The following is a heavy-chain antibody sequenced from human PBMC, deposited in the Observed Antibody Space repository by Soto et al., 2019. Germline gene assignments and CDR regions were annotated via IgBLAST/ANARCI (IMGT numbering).Heavy chain of an antibody. V-gene: IGHV4-31*03. CDR1: GAALNSGNYY. CDR2: IYVTGAV. D-gene: IGHD2-21*01. Sequence: TLSLTFSVSGAALNSGNYYWSWIRQVPGKGLEWIGHIYVTGAVDYNPSLRDRITISQDTSERQFSLNLRLVTAADTAVYYCARLRIATNNYKWFDPWGQGTLVTVXS. J-gene: IGHJ5*02. CDR3: ARLRIATNNYKWFDP.